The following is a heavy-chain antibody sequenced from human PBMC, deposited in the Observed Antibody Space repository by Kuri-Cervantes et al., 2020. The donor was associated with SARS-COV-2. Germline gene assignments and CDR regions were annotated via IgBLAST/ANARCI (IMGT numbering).Heavy chain of an antibody. CDR1: GYSFTSYW. J-gene: IGHJ6*02. V-gene: IGHV5-10-1*01. Sequence: KVSCKGSGYSFTSYWISWVRQMPGKGLEWMGRIDPSDSYTNYSPSFQGHVTISADKSISTAYLQWSSLKASDTAMYYCARQHSGGLLPLNYYYGMDVWGQGTTVTVSS. CDR2: IDPSDSYT. CDR3: ARQHSGGLLPLNYYYGMDV. D-gene: IGHD1-26*01.